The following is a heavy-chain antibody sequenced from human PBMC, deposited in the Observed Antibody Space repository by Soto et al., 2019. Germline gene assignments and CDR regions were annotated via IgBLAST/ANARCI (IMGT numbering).Heavy chain of an antibody. D-gene: IGHD1-26*01. CDR2: ISDDGINT. V-gene: IGHV3-30*03. J-gene: IGHJ4*02. CDR3: ARGNLSFDFDS. CDR1: GFNFGFFG. Sequence: QIQLVESGGDVVQPGTSLRLSCAASGFNFGFFGMHWVRQAPGKGLEWVAFISDDGINTQYADSVRGRFTLSRDYSRKTMYLQMDSLRDEDTALYYCARGNLSFDFDSWGLGTLVTVSS.